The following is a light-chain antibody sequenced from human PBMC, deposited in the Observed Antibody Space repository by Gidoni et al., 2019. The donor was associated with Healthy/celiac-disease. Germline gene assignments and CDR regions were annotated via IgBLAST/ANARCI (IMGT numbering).Light chain of an antibody. V-gene: IGKV1-39*01. CDR2: AAS. CDR1: QSISSY. CDR3: QQSYSTPRA. Sequence: DIQMTQSTSSLSASVGDRVTITCRASQSISSYLNWYQQKPGNAPKLLIYAASSLQSGVPSRFSGSGSGTDFTLTISSLQPEDFATYYCQQSYSTPRAFXQXTKVEIK. J-gene: IGKJ1*01.